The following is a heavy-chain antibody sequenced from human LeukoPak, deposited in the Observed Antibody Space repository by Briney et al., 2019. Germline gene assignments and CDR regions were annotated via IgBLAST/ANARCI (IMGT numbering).Heavy chain of an antibody. D-gene: IGHD6-19*01. CDR2: ISGSGGGT. V-gene: IGHV3-23*01. J-gene: IGHJ6*02. Sequence: GGSLRLSCAASGFTLSSYAMSWVRQAPGKGLEWVSAISGSGGGTYYADSVKGRFTISRDNSKNTLYLQMNSLRAEDTAVYYCAKAVAGIGYGMDVWGQGTTVTVSS. CDR1: GFTLSSYA. CDR3: AKAVAGIGYGMDV.